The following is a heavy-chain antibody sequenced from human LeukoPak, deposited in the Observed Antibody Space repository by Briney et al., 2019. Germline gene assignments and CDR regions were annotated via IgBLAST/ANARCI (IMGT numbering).Heavy chain of an antibody. D-gene: IGHD4-11*01. V-gene: IGHV3-30-3*01. CDR2: ISYDGSNK. J-gene: IGHJ4*02. CDR3: AREDYGKYHFDY. Sequence: GGSLRLSCAASGFVFRNYATHWVRQAPGKGLEWVAVISYDGSNKYYADSVKGRFTISRDNSKNTLYLQMNSLRAEDTAVYYCAREDYGKYHFDYWGQGTLVTVSS. CDR1: GFVFRNYA.